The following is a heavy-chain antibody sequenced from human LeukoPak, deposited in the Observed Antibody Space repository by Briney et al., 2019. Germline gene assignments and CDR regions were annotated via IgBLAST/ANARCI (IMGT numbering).Heavy chain of an antibody. CDR2: INPSGGST. D-gene: IGHD3-16*01. V-gene: IGHV1-46*01. Sequence: ASVKVSCKASGYTFTSYYMHWVRQAPGQGLEWMGIINPSGGSTSYAQKFQGRVTMTRDTSTSTAYMELRSLRSDDTAVYYCARDLEYLYPGGAFDIWGQGTMVTVSS. CDR3: ARDLEYLYPGGAFDI. J-gene: IGHJ3*02. CDR1: GYTFTSYY.